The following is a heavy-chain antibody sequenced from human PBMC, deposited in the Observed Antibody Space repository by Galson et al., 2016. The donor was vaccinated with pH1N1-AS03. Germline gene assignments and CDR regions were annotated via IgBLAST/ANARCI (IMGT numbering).Heavy chain of an antibody. V-gene: IGHV3-74*01. J-gene: IGHJ4*02. CDR1: GFTFSTYW. CDR3: VRDYWGSWI. Sequence: SLRLSCATSGFTFSTYWMHWARQVPGKGLVWVSCITSDGSTTFYAESVKGRFTISRDNAKSTLYLQMNSLTDDDTVVYYCVRDYWGSWIWGQGTLVTVSS. D-gene: IGHD7-27*01. CDR2: ITSDGSTT.